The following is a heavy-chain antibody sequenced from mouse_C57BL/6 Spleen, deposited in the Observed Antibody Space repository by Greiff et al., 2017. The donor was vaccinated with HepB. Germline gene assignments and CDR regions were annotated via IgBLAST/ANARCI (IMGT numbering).Heavy chain of an antibody. CDR3: ARVDYSPFAY. Sequence: EVKLMESGGGLVKPGGSLKLSCAASGFTFSDYGMHWVRQAPEKGLEWVAYISSGSSTIYYADTVKGRFTISRYNAKNTLFLQMTSLRSEDTAMYYCARVDYSPFAYWGQGTLVTVSA. J-gene: IGHJ3*01. CDR2: ISSGSSTI. V-gene: IGHV5-17*01. CDR1: GFTFSDYG. D-gene: IGHD2-12*01.